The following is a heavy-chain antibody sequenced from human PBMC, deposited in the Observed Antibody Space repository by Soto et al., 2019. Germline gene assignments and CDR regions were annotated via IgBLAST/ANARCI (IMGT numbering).Heavy chain of an antibody. CDR2: IHDFGIT. CDR1: GGSLKSSIHY. V-gene: IGHV4-61*01. D-gene: IGHD1-26*01. J-gene: IGHJ4*02. Sequence: PSETLSLACTVSGGSLKSSIHYWIWIRQPPGKGLEWTGYIHDFGITKYNPSLESRVVISVDTSKNQFSLKVPSVTAADTAIYFCARGGSYVGFDSWGQGARVTVSS. CDR3: ARGGSYVGFDS.